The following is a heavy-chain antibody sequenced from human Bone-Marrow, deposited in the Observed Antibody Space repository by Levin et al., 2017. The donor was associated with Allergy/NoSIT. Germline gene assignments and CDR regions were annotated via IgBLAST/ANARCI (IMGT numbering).Heavy chain of an antibody. D-gene: IGHD5-12*01. CDR2: IKQDGSEQ. CDR1: GFSFTRYW. CDR3: ARAAPPNSGYYGWFDA. V-gene: IGHV3-7*01. J-gene: IGHJ5*02. Sequence: GGSLRLSCATSGFSFTRYWMTWVRQAPGKGLEWVANIKQDGSEQNYVDSVVGRATISRDNGKNTVSLQMYSLRAEDTAVYYCARAAPPNSGYYGWFDAWGQGILVSVSS.